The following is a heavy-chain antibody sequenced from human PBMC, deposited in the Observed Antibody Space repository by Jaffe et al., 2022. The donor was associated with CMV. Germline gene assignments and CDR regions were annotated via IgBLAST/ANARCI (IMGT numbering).Heavy chain of an antibody. CDR3: AKGTTGNCIGVTCYPFDS. J-gene: IGHJ4*01. Sequence: EVQLLESGGGFVQPGGSLRLSCAASGFTFSNYAMNWVRQAPGKRLEWVSSITKGGESTYHADSVKGRFTISRDNSKNTLFLEMNSLRAEDTAVYYCAKGTTGNCIGVTCYPFDSWGHGTLITVAS. CDR1: GFTFSNYA. D-gene: IGHD2-15*01. V-gene: IGHV3-23*01. CDR2: ITKGGEST.